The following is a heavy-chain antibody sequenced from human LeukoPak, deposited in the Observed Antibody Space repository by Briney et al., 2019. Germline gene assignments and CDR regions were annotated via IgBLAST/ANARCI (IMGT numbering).Heavy chain of an antibody. CDR2: IYYSGST. V-gene: IGHV4-59*01. CDR3: ARTVTAFDI. Sequence: SETLSLTCTVSGGSISSYYWSWIRQPPGKGLEWIGYIYYSGSTNYNPSLKSRVTISVDTSKNQFSLKLSSVTAANTAVYYCARTVTAFDIWGQGTMVTVSS. CDR1: GGSISSYY. J-gene: IGHJ3*02. D-gene: IGHD5-18*01.